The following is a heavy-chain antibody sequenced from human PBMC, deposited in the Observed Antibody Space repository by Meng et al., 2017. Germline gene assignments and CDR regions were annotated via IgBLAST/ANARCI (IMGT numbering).Heavy chain of an antibody. V-gene: IGHV3-11*04. Sequence: GESLKISCAASGFTFSDYYMSWIRQAPGKGLEWVSYISSSGSTIYYADSVKGRFTISRDNAKNSLYLQMNSLRAEDTAVYYCARVSGFTTIVVVDDAFDIWGQGTMVTVSS. CDR1: GFTFSDYY. CDR3: ARVSGFTTIVVVDDAFDI. D-gene: IGHD3-22*01. J-gene: IGHJ3*02. CDR2: ISSSGSTI.